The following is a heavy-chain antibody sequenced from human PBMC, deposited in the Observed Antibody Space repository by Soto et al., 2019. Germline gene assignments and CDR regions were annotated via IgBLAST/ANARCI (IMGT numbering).Heavy chain of an antibody. CDR2: IIATGGT. CDR1: GFSFTNYA. D-gene: IGHD6-19*01. V-gene: IGHV3-23*01. J-gene: IGHJ4*02. Sequence: EVQLLESGGGLVRAVGSLRLSCAAFGFSFTNYAMTWVRQAPGRGREWVSTIIATGGTFYGDTVKGRFTISRDSSRSTLYLQMNSLRADDAAIYYCARTDKFTSQSSGWANPFDCWGQGTLVTVSS. CDR3: ARTDKFTSQSSGWANPFDC.